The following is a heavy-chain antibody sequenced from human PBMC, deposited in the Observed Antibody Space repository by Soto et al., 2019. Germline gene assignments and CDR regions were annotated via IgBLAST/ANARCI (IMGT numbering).Heavy chain of an antibody. CDR2: ISGSGGST. CDR3: AKDHFDQGRSGWYLAWFDP. V-gene: IGHV3-23*01. D-gene: IGHD6-19*01. CDR1: GFTFSSYA. Sequence: SGGSLRLSCVASGFTFSSYAMSWVRQAPGKGLEWVSAISGSGGSTYYADSVKGRFTISRDNSKNTLYLQMNSLRAEDTAVYYCAKDHFDQGRSGWYLAWFDPWGQGTLVTVSS. J-gene: IGHJ5*02.